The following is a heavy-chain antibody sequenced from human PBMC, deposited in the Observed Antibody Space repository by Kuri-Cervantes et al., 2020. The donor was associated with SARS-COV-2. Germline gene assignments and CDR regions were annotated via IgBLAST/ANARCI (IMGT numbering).Heavy chain of an antibody. CDR3: ARVQRGYDILTGPTHYYYYMDV. CDR2: ISSSSSYI. D-gene: IGHD3-9*01. CDR1: GFTFSSYA. J-gene: IGHJ6*03. V-gene: IGHV3-21*01. Sequence: GESLKISCAASGFTFSSYAMSWVRQAPGKGLEWVSSISSSSSYIYYADSVKGRFTISRDNAKNSLYLQMNSLRAEDTAVYYCARVQRGYDILTGPTHYYYYMDVWGKGTTVTVSS.